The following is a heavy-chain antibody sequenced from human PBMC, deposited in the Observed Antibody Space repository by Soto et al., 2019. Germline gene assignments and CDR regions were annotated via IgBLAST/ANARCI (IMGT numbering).Heavy chain of an antibody. J-gene: IGHJ4*03. V-gene: IGHV5-51*01. D-gene: IGHD2-2*01. Sequence: GESLKISCKGSGYSFTSYWIGWVRQMPGKGLEWMGIIYPGDSDTRYSPSFQGQVTISADKSISTAYLQWSSLKASDTAMYYCARNVLGYCSSTSCISGNELWGQTTCVTVSS. CDR3: ARNVLGYCSSTSCISGNEL. CDR2: IYPGDSDT. CDR1: GYSFTSYW.